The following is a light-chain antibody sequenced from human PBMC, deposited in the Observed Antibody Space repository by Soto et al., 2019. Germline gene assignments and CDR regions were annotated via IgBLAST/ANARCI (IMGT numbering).Light chain of an antibody. Sequence: QSVLTQPASVSGSPGQSITISCTGTSSDVDYYNYVSRYQQHPGKAPKLMIYEVSNRPSGVSNRFSGSKSGNTASLTISGLQAEDEADYYCSSYARNRDVLFGGGTKLTVL. J-gene: IGLJ2*01. CDR3: SSYARNRDVL. CDR2: EVS. V-gene: IGLV2-14*01. CDR1: SSDVDYYNY.